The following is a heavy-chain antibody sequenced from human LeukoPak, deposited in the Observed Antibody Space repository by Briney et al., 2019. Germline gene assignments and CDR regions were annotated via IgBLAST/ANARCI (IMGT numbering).Heavy chain of an antibody. Sequence: ASVKVSCKASGYTFTSYDINWVRQATGQGLEWMRWMNPNSGNTGYAQKFQGRVTMTRNTSISTAYMELSSLRSEDTAVYYCAREAGNMVVTNTGAFDIWGQGTMVTVSS. V-gene: IGHV1-8*01. D-gene: IGHD4/OR15-4a*01. CDR1: GYTFTSYD. J-gene: IGHJ3*02. CDR3: AREAGNMVVTNTGAFDI. CDR2: MNPNSGNT.